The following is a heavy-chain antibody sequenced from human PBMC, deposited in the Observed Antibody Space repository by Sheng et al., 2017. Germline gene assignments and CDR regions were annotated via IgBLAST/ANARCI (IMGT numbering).Heavy chain of an antibody. J-gene: IGHJ6*01. CDR2: IYHSGST. CDR3: ARVAAAGYYYGMDV. V-gene: IGHV4-38-2*02. D-gene: IGHD6-13*01. Sequence: QVQLQESGPGLVKPSETLSLTCTVSGYSISSGYYWGWIRQPPGKGLEWIGSIYHSGSTYYNPSLKSRVTISVDTSKNQFSLKLSSVTAADTAVYYCARVAAAGYYYGMDVWGPRGPRSPSPQ. CDR1: GYSISSGYY.